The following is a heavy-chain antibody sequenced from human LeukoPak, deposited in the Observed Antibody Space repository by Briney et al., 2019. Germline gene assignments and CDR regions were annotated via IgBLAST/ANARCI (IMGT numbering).Heavy chain of an antibody. CDR3: ARDRSGPVNGDPQPLY. Sequence: GGSLRLSCAASGFTLSSYGMHWVRQAPGKGLEWVAVIWYDGSNKYYADSVKGRFTISRDNSKNTLYLQMTSLRAEDTAVYYCARDRSGPVNGDPQPLYWGQGTLVTVSS. CDR1: GFTLSSYG. V-gene: IGHV3-33*01. D-gene: IGHD4-17*01. J-gene: IGHJ4*02. CDR2: IWYDGSNK.